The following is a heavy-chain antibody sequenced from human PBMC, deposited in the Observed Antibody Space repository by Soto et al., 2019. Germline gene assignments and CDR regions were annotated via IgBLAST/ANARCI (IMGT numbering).Heavy chain of an antibody. CDR2: TYYRSKWYN. Sequence: SQALSLTCAISGDSVSSNSAAWNWIRQSPSRGLEWLGRTYYRSKWYNDYAVSVKSRITINPDTSKNQFSLQLNSVTPEDTAVYYCARDHCSRGSCYPKSYYYYMEVWGKGTTVTVSS. D-gene: IGHD2-15*01. CDR3: ARDHCSRGSCYPKSYYYYMEV. J-gene: IGHJ6*03. CDR1: GDSVSSNSAA. V-gene: IGHV6-1*01.